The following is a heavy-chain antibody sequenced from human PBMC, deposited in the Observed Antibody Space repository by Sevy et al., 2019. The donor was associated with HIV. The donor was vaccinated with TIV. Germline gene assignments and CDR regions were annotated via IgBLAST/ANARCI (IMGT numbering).Heavy chain of an antibody. D-gene: IGHD6-19*01. Sequence: GGSLRLSCAASGFTFITYGMHWVRQAPGKGLEWVAIISYEGSNKYYADSVKGRFTISRDNSKNTLYLQMNSLGAEDTAVYYCAKGWGQWLVQAVFDIWGQGTMVTVSS. CDR2: ISYEGSNK. CDR1: GFTFITYG. CDR3: AKGWGQWLVQAVFDI. V-gene: IGHV3-30*18. J-gene: IGHJ3*02.